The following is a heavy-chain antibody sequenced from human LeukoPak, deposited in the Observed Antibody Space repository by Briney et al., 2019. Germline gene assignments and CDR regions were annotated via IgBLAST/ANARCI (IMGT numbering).Heavy chain of an antibody. D-gene: IGHD5-12*01. J-gene: IGHJ4*02. CDR3: ARDYEYAFDK. CDR2: IGIDRGNT. V-gene: IGHV3-48*03. CDR1: GFTPSSYE. Sequence: PGGSLRLSCAASGFTPSSYEMNWVRHAPEGGREWVSYIGIDRGNTNYTDSVKGRFTISAHKAKNSLYLQMNSLRVERTVFSYCARDYEYAFDKGGEGTLVTVPS.